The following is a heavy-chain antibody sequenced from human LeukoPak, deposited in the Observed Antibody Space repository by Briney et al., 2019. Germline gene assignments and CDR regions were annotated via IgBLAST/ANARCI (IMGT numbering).Heavy chain of an antibody. D-gene: IGHD3-16*01. CDR3: AKDGSWGDYYFYFYIDV. V-gene: IGHV3-23*01. Sequence: GGSLRLSCEGSGFTFSDSAMGWVRQAPGKGLEWVSGVSASGHYTYYADSAKGRFTISRDNSKNTLYLQMNSLRAEDTALYYCAKDGSWGDYYFYFYIDVWGKGTTVTVSS. J-gene: IGHJ6*03. CDR1: GFTFSDSA. CDR2: VSASGHYT.